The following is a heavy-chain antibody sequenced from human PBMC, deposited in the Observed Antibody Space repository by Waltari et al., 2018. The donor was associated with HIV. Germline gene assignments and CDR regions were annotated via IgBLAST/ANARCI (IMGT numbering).Heavy chain of an antibody. CDR1: SFNFDLYS. Sequence: EVRFVESGGGLVRPGGSLRLSCTTSSFNFDLYSMTWVRQAPGRGLEGVASMRRTGSATYYADVVKGRFTVSRDNSMDMLSLHITSLRVDDTAVYYCVTSGYNFVEYGHRLDFWGRGVLVTIS. D-gene: IGHD1-1*01. CDR2: MRRTGSAT. CDR3: VTSGYNFVEYGHRLDF. V-gene: IGHV3-23*04. J-gene: IGHJ4*02.